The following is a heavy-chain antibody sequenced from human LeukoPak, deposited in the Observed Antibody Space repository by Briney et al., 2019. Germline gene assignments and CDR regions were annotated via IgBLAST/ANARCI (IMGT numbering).Heavy chain of an antibody. D-gene: IGHD2-2*01. V-gene: IGHV4-34*01. CDR3: ARIDRTSTSCSHRGIDY. CDR2: ISHSGST. J-gene: IGHJ4*02. CDR1: GGSFSVYY. Sequence: SETLSLTCAVYGGSFSVYYWSWIRQPPGKGLEWIGEISHSGSTNYNPSLKSRVTISTDTSRKQFSLNLNSVTAADTAVYYCARIDRTSTSCSHRGIDYWGQGTLVTVSS.